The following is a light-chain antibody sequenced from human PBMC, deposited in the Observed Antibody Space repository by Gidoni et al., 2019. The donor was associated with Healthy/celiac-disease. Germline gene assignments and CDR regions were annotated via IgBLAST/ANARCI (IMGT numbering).Light chain of an antibody. CDR3: CSYAGSVV. J-gene: IGLJ2*01. Sequence: QSGRTEHDSVSGSRGQSSTSSCPGTSSDVGSYNLVSWYKQHAGNAPKLITYEGSKRPSGVSNRLSGSKSCNTASLTISGLQAEDEADYYCCSYAGSVVFGGGTKLTVL. CDR1: SSDVGSYNL. CDR2: EGS. V-gene: IGLV2-23*01.